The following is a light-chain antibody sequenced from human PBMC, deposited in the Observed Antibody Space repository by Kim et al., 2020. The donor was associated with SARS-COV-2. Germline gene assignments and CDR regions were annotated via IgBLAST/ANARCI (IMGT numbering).Light chain of an antibody. CDR3: QQYNNWPRT. CDR1: QSVSRN. Sequence: ETVMTQSPATLSVSPGERTTLSCRASQSVSRNLAWYQQKPGQAPRLLIYGASTRATGIPARFSGSGSGTEFTLTISSLQSEDFGVYYCQQYNNWPRTFGLGTKVDIK. J-gene: IGKJ1*01. CDR2: GAS. V-gene: IGKV3-15*01.